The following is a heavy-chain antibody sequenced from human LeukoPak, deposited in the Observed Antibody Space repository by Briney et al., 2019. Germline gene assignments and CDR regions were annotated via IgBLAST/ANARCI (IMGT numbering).Heavy chain of an antibody. Sequence: KPSETLSLTCTVSGGSISSHYWSWIRQPPGKGLEWIGFIHYSGSTNYNPSLKSQVNISVDTPKGQFSLKLTSVTAADTAIYHCARDKDAFDIWGQGTMVTISS. V-gene: IGHV4-59*11. CDR3: ARDKDAFDI. CDR2: IHYSGST. CDR1: GGSISSHY. J-gene: IGHJ3*02.